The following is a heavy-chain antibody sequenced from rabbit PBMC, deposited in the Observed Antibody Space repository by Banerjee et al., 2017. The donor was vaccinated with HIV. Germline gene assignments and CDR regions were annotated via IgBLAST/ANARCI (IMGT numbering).Heavy chain of an antibody. J-gene: IGHJ4*01. D-gene: IGHD7-1*01. V-gene: IGHV1S40*01. CDR3: ARQLSGFSL. Sequence: QSLEESGGDLVKPGASLTLTCTASGFSFSSGYDMCWVRQAPGKGLEWIGCIDTGDGNTYYASWAKGRFTISKTSSTTLTLQMTSLTAADTATYLCARQLSGFSLWGPGTLVTVS. CDR1: GFSFSSGYD. CDR2: IDTGDGNT.